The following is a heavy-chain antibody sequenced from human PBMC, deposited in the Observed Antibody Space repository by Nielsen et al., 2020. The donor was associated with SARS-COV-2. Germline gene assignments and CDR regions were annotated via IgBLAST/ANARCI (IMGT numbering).Heavy chain of an antibody. CDR1: GYSFSNSH. V-gene: IGHV1-18*01. D-gene: IGHD2-2*01. CDR2: ISGYSGST. CDR3: ARDMCSSTSCQGGY. J-gene: IGHJ4*02. Sequence: ASVKVSCKASGYSFSNSHVSWVRQAPGQGLEWMGWISGYSGSTNYAQKLQGRVTMTTDTSTSTAYMELRSLRSDDTAVYYCARDMCSSTSCQGGYWGQGTLVTVSS.